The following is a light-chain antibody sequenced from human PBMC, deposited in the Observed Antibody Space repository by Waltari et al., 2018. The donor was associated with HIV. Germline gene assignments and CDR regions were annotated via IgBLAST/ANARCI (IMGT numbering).Light chain of an antibody. CDR1: QDIRSW. J-gene: IGKJ1*01. CDR2: AAS. Sequence: DIQMTQSQSSVAAYVGDRVTITCRASQDIRSWLAWYQQTPGKAPKILIYAASSLQSGVPSRFSGSGSGTEFTLTISSLQPEDVATYYCQQANSFPRTFGQGTKVEV. CDR3: QQANSFPRT. V-gene: IGKV1-12*01.